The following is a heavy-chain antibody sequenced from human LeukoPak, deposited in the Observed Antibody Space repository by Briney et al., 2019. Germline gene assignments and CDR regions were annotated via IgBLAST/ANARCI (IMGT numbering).Heavy chain of an antibody. J-gene: IGHJ6*02. V-gene: IGHV1-2*02. CDR2: INPNSGGT. CDR3: ARVRITMIVVDYYYYYGMDV. D-gene: IGHD3-22*01. Sequence: ASVKVSCKASGHTFTGYYMHWVRQAPGQGLEWMGWINPNSGGTNYAQKFQGRVTMTRDTSISTAYMELSRLRSDDTAVYYCARVRITMIVVDYYYYYGMDVWGQGTTVTVSS. CDR1: GHTFTGYY.